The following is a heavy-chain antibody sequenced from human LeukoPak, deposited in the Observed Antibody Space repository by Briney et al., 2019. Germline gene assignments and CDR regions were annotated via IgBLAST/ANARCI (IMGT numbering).Heavy chain of an antibody. CDR1: GYTFTSYD. V-gene: IGHV1-18*01. Sequence: ASVKVPCKASGYTFTSYDINWMRQATGQGLEWMGWISAYNGNTNYAQKLQGRVTMTTDTSTSTAYMELRSLRSDDTAVYYCARVVAVAESDYWGQGTLVTVSS. D-gene: IGHD6-19*01. J-gene: IGHJ4*02. CDR3: ARVVAVAESDY. CDR2: ISAYNGNT.